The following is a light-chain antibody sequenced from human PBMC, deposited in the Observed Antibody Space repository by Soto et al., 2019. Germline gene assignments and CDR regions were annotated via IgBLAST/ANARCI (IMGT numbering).Light chain of an antibody. J-gene: IGKJ1*01. CDR2: GAS. V-gene: IGKV3-20*01. CDR1: QSVGSSY. Sequence: EIVLTQSPGTLSLSPGESATLSCRASQSVGSSYLAWYRQKPGQAPRLLIHGASSRATGIPDRFSGGGSGTDFTLTISRLEPEDFAVYYCQQYGSSPSTFGEGTKVEIK. CDR3: QQYGSSPST.